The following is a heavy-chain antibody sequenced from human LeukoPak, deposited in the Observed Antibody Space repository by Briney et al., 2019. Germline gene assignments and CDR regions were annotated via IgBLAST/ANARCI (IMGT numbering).Heavy chain of an antibody. D-gene: IGHD2-15*01. J-gene: IGHJ4*02. CDR3: ARTLTRYCSGGSCYSGY. V-gene: IGHV1-18*01. Sequence: ASVKVSCKASGYTFTSYGISWVRQAPGQGLEWMGWISAYNGNTNYAQKLQGRVTMTTDTSTSTAYMELRSLRSDDAAVYYCARTLTRYCSGGSCYSGYWGQGTLVTVSS. CDR2: ISAYNGNT. CDR1: GYTFTSYG.